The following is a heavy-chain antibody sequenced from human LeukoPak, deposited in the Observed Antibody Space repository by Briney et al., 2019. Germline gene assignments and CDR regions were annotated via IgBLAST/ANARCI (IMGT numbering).Heavy chain of an antibody. J-gene: IGHJ4*02. D-gene: IGHD6-19*01. CDR3: ARDGSSGWYGDFDY. CDR1: GFTFSSYR. Sequence: GGSLRLSCAASGFTFSSYRMSWVRQAPGKGLEWVANIKQDGSEKYYVDSVKGRFTISRDNAKNSLYLQMNSLRAEDTAVCYCARDGSSGWYGDFDYWGQGTLVTVSS. CDR2: IKQDGSEK. V-gene: IGHV3-7*01.